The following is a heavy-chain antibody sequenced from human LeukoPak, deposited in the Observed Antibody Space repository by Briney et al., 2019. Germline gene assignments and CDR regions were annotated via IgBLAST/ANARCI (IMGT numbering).Heavy chain of an antibody. J-gene: IGHJ5*02. V-gene: IGHV1-2*02. CDR3: ARVRGSGSYSSVGWFDP. Sequence: ASVKVSCKASGYTFTGYYMHWVRQAPGNGHEWVRWINPNSGGTNYAQKFQGRVTMTRDTSISTAYMELSRLRSDDTAVYYCARVRGSGSYSSVGWFDPWGQGTLVTLSS. CDR1: GYTFTGYY. CDR2: INPNSGGT. D-gene: IGHD3-10*01.